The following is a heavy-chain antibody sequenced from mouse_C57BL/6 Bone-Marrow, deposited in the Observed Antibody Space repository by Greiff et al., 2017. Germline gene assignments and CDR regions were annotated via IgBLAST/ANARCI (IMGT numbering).Heavy chain of an antibody. CDR1: GYSITSGYY. CDR2: ISYDGSN. Sequence: VQLQQSGPGLVKPSQSLSLTCSVTGYSITSGYYWNWIRQFPGNKLEWMGYISYDGSNNYNPSLKNRISITRDTSKNQFFLKLNSVTTEDTATYYCARVGQLRPGAMDYWGQGTSVTVSS. D-gene: IGHD3-2*02. J-gene: IGHJ4*01. V-gene: IGHV3-6*01. CDR3: ARVGQLRPGAMDY.